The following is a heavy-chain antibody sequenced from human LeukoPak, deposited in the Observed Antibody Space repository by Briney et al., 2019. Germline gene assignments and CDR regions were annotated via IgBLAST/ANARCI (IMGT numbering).Heavy chain of an antibody. D-gene: IGHD6-19*01. CDR3: ARVGQWLASDWFDP. J-gene: IGHJ5*02. CDR1: GYSISSGYY. Sequence: SETLPLTCAVSGYSISSGYYWGWIRQPPGKGLEWIGSIYHSGSTYYNPSLKSRVTISVDTSKNQFSLKLSSVTAADTAVYYCARVGQWLASDWFDPWGQGTLVSVSS. V-gene: IGHV4-38-2*01. CDR2: IYHSGST.